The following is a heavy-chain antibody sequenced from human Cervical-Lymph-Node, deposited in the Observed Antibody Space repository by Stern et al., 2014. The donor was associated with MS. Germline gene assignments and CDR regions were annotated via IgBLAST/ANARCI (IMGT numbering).Heavy chain of an antibody. CDR3: VRDLRVSDY. V-gene: IGHV3-74*01. Sequence: VQLVESGGGLVQPGGSLRLSCAASGFTFTSYWMHWVRQAPGEGLVWVSRINPVGSTTNYADPVKGRFTISRDNTKNTVYLQMNSLRDEDPAVYYCVRDLRVSDYWGQGTLVTVSS. CDR1: GFTFTSYW. CDR2: INPVGSTT. J-gene: IGHJ4*02.